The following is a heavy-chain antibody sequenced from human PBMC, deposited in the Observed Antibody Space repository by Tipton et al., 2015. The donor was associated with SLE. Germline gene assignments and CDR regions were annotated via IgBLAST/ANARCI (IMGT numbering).Heavy chain of an antibody. CDR2: IIGSGGST. V-gene: IGHV3-23*01. D-gene: IGHD6-19*01. Sequence: SLRLSCAASGFTFSSYAMSWVRQAPGKGLEWVSAIIGSGGSTYSADSVRGRFTISRDNAKNSLYLQMNSLRAEDTAVYYCARDKRMIAVAPYDYWGQGTLVTVSS. CDR1: GFTFSSYA. J-gene: IGHJ4*02. CDR3: ARDKRMIAVAPYDY.